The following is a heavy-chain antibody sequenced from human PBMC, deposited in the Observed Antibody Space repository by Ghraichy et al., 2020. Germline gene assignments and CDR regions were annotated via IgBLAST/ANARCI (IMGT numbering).Heavy chain of an antibody. CDR2: INHSGST. V-gene: IGHV4-34*01. CDR1: GGSFSGYY. CDR3: ARARRFLEWPLLL. J-gene: IGHJ4*02. Sequence: SETLSLTCAVYGGSFSGYYWSWIRQPPGKGLEWIGEINHSGSTNYNPSLKSRVTISVDTSKNQFSLKLSSVTAADTAVYYCARARRFLEWPLLLWGQGTLVTVSS. D-gene: IGHD3-3*01.